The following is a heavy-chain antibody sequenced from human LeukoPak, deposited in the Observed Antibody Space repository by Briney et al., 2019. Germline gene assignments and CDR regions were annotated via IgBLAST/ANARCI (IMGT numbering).Heavy chain of an antibody. D-gene: IGHD3-22*01. CDR3: AGYYDSSGYYRAFDI. J-gene: IGHJ3*02. CDR1: GGSINSYY. Sequence: SETLSLTCTVSGGSINSYYWSWIRQSPEKGLEWIGYISYRGGTNYNPSLKSRVTIPLDTSKNQFSLKLTSVTAADTAVYYCAGYYDSSGYYRAFDIWGQGTMVTVSS. V-gene: IGHV4-59*01. CDR2: ISYRGGT.